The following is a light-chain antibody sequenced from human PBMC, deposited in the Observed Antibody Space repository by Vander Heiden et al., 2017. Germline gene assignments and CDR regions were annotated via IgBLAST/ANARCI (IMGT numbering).Light chain of an antibody. CDR3: QQYYNIPPS. CDR2: WAS. CDR1: QSVLYSSNNKNY. J-gene: IGKJ4*01. V-gene: IGKV4-1*01. Sequence: DIVMTQSPDPLAVSLGERTTINCKSSQSVLYSSNNKNYLAWYQQKPGQPPRLLIYWASTRESGVPDRFSGSGSGTDFTLTISSLQAEDVAVYYCQQYYNIPPSFGGGTRVEIK.